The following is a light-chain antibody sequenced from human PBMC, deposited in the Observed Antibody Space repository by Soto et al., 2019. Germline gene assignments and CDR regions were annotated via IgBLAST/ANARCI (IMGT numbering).Light chain of an antibody. CDR3: AAWDDSLKGPV. V-gene: IGLV1-44*01. CDR2: SNS. J-gene: IGLJ2*01. Sequence: QPVLTQPPSASATPGQRVTISCFGSSSNIGRNTVNWYQQLPGTAPKLLIYSNSQRPSGVPDRISGSKSGTSASLAISGLQSQDEADYYCAAWDDSLKGPVFGGGTKLTVL. CDR1: SSNIGRNT.